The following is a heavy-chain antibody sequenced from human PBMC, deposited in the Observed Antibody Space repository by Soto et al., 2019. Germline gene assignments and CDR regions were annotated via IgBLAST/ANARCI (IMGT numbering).Heavy chain of an antibody. CDR1: GGTFSSYT. D-gene: IGHD3-16*01. CDR2: IIPILGIA. J-gene: IGHJ4*02. CDR3: ARGTLGGSRHLNFDY. Sequence: ASVKVSCKASGGTFSSYTISWVRQAPGQGLEWMGRIIPILGIANYAQKFQGRVTITADKSTSTAYMELSSLRSEDTAVYYCARGTLGGSRHLNFDYWGQGTLVTVSS. V-gene: IGHV1-69*02.